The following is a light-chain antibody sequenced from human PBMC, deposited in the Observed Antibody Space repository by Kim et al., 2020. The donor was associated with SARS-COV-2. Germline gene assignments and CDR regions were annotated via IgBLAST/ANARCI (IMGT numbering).Light chain of an antibody. Sequence: AIRMTQSPSSFSASTGDRVTITCRASQGISSYLAWYQQKPGKAPKLLIYAASTLQSGVPSRFSGSGSGTDFPLTISYLQSEDFASDCSQQYYSYPNTFGQGTKLGI. CDR2: AAS. V-gene: IGKV1-8*01. CDR1: QGISSY. J-gene: IGKJ2*01. CDR3: QQYYSYPNT.